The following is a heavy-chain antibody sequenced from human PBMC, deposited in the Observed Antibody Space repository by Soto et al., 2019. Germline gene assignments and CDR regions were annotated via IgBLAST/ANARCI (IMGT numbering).Heavy chain of an antibody. CDR1: GLTFSNYW. V-gene: IGHV3-7*01. CDR3: SKSAGMYGSGNPDALDI. Sequence: PGGSLRLSCAASGLTFSNYWVSWVRQELGKGLEWVANIKQDGSEKYYVDSVKGRFTISRDNSNNTLYVQMNSLRAEDTAVYYCSKSAGMYGSGNPDALDIWGQGKMVTVSS. J-gene: IGHJ3*02. CDR2: IKQDGSEK. D-gene: IGHD3-10*01.